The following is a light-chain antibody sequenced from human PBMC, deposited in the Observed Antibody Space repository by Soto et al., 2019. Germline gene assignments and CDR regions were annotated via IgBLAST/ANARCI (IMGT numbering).Light chain of an antibody. CDR1: QRIDSNY. V-gene: IGKV3D-20*01. J-gene: IGKJ4*01. CDR2: DAS. Sequence: EIVLTQSPATLSLSVGERATLSCGASQRIDSNYVDWYQQKPGLAPRLLIYDASSRASGIPDRFSGSGSGTDCTLTISSLEPDDFAVYYCQQYEMSPPAVTFGGGTRVDIK. CDR3: QQYEMSPPAVT.